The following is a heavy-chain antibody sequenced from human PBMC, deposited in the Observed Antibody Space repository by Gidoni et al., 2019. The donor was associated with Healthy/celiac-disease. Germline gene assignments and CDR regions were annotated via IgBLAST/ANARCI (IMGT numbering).Heavy chain of an antibody. CDR3: TTDASAYYDFWSGYYTGTPSDAFDI. CDR1: GFTFSNAW. CDR2: IKSKTDGGTT. Sequence: EVQLVESGGGLVKPGGSLRLSCAASGFTFSNAWMNWVRQAPGKGLEWVGRIKSKTDGGTTDYAAPVKGRFTISRDDSKNTLYLQMNSLKTEDTAVYYCTTDASAYYDFWSGYYTGTPSDAFDIWGQGTMVTVSS. V-gene: IGHV3-15*07. J-gene: IGHJ3*02. D-gene: IGHD3-3*01.